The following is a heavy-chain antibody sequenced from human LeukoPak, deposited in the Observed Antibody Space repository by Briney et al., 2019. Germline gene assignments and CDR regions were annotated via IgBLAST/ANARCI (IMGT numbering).Heavy chain of an antibody. D-gene: IGHD2-21*01. Sequence: ASLKVSCKASAYTFTGYYMHWVRQAPGQGLEWMGWINPNSGGTNYAQKSQGRVTMIRDTSISTAYMELSRLRSDDTAVYYCARDSPSLYCGGDCSSRYFDLWGRGTLVTVSS. V-gene: IGHV1-2*02. CDR3: ARDSPSLYCGGDCSSRYFDL. CDR2: INPNSGGT. CDR1: AYTFTGYY. J-gene: IGHJ2*01.